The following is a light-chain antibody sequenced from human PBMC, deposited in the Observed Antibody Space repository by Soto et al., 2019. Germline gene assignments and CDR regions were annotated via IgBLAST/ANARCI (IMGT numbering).Light chain of an antibody. CDR1: SSDVGGYNY. J-gene: IGLJ3*02. CDR2: DVS. V-gene: IGLV2-11*01. CDR3: CSYAGNSLWV. Sequence: SVLTQPRSVSGSPGQSVTISCTGTSSDVGGYNYVSCYQQHPGKAPKLVIYDVSKRPSGVPDRFSGSKSANTASLTISGLHAEDEADYYCCSYAGNSLWVFGGGTKLTVL.